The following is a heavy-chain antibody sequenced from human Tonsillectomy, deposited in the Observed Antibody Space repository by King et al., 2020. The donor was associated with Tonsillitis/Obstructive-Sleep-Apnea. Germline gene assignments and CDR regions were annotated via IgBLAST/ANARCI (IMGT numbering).Heavy chain of an antibody. Sequence: QLQESGPGLVKPSQTLSLTCTVSGGSISSGGYYWSWIRQHPGKGLEWIGYIYYSGSTYYNPSLKSRVTISVDTSKNQFSLKLSSVTAADTAVYYCARGDSWYRYYMDVWGKGTTVTVSS. CDR1: GGSISSGGYY. V-gene: IGHV4-31*03. J-gene: IGHJ6*03. CDR2: IYYSGST. D-gene: IGHD6-13*01. CDR3: ARGDSWYRYYMDV.